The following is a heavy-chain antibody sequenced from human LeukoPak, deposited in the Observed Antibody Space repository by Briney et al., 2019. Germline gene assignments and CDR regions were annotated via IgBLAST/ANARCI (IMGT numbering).Heavy chain of an antibody. V-gene: IGHV1-18*01. CDR3: ARDYYGSGSYYTPDERIFDY. CDR1: GYTFTSYG. J-gene: IGHJ4*02. CDR2: ISAYNGNT. D-gene: IGHD3-10*01. Sequence: ASVKVSFKSSGYTFTSYGISWVRQPPGQGLEWMGWISAYNGNTNYAQKLQGRVTITTDTSTSTAYMELRSLRSDDTAVYYCARDYYGSGSYYTPDERIFDYWGQGTLVTVSS.